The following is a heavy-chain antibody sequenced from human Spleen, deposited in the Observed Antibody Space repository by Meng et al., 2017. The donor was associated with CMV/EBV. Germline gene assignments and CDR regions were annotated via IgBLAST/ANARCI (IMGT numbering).Heavy chain of an antibody. J-gene: IGHJ4*02. CDR2: IRYDGSNR. D-gene: IGHD4-11*01. Sequence: GESLKISCAASGFSFSTYGFHWVRQAPGKGLEWVAFIRYDGSNRYHADSVKGRFTVSRDNSKNTVYLEMSSLRVEDTAVYYCAKDYGHSKAIDYWGQGMLVTVSS. CDR3: AKDYGHSKAIDY. V-gene: IGHV3-30*02. CDR1: GFSFSTYG.